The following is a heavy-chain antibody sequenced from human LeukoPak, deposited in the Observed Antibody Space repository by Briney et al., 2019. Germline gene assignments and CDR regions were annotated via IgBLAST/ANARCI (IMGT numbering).Heavy chain of an antibody. J-gene: IGHJ6*03. V-gene: IGHV1-69*01. CDR3: ATSGYRNSFGGNYYYYMDV. D-gene: IGHD4-11*01. CDR1: GGTFSNNA. Sequence: GASMKVSCKASGGTFSNNAISWVRQAPGQGLEWMGGIIPIFGTADYPQKFQDRVTITADEPTSTAYMELSSLRSEDTAVYYCATSGYRNSFGGNYYYYMDVWDNGTTVTVSS. CDR2: IIPIFGTA.